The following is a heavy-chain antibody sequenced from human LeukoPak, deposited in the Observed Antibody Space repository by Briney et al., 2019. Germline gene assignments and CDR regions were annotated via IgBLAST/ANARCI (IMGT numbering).Heavy chain of an antibody. CDR3: ASFRDGYNKIAY. V-gene: IGHV4-59*01. CDR1: GGSISSYY. Sequence: ASETLSLTCTVSGGSISSYYWSWIRQPPGKGLEWIGYIYYSGSTNYNPSLKSRVTISVDTSKNQFSLKLSSVTAADTAVYYCASFRDGYNKIAYWGQGNLVTVSS. J-gene: IGHJ4*02. CDR2: IYYSGST. D-gene: IGHD5-24*01.